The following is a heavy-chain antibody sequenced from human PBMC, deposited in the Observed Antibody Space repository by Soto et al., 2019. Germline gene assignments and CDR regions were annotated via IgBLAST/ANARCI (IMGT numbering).Heavy chain of an antibody. CDR1: GHTFSSYG. D-gene: IGHD2-15*01. CDR2: ISAYNGNT. V-gene: IGHV1-18*01. Sequence: QVQLVQSGAEVVKPGASVRVSCKTSGHTFSSYGFTWVRQAPGQGLEWMGWISAYNGNTNYAQKFQGRVTVTTDTSTSTAYMELRSLRSDDTAVYYCARALYCSGGSCYFDPWGQGTLVTVSS. J-gene: IGHJ4*02. CDR3: ARALYCSGGSCYFDP.